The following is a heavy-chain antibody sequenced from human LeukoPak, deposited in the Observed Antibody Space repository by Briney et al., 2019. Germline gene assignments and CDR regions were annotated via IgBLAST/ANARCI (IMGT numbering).Heavy chain of an antibody. D-gene: IGHD3-22*01. Sequence: SETLSLTCAVSGGSISSGGYSWSWIRQPPGKGLEWIGYIYHSGSTYYYPSLKSRVTISVDRSKNQFSLKLSSVTAADTAVYYCAREDDSSGSLAYWGQGTLVTVSS. CDR3: AREDDSSGSLAY. J-gene: IGHJ4*02. CDR1: GGSISSGGYS. V-gene: IGHV4-30-2*01. CDR2: IYHSGST.